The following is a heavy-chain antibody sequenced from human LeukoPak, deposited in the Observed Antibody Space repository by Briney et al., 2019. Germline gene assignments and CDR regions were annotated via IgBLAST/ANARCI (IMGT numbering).Heavy chain of an antibody. CDR1: GGSISSSSYY. CDR2: IYYSGST. V-gene: IGHV4-39*01. J-gene: IGHJ6*03. Sequence: SETLSLTCTVSGGSISSSSYYWGWIRQPPGKGLEWIGSIYYSGSTYYSPSLKSRVTISVDTSKNQFSLKLSSVTAADTAVYYCARHKFDGYSYGSRYYYYYMDVWGKGTTVTVSS. CDR3: ARHKFDGYSYGSRYYYYYMDV. D-gene: IGHD5-18*01.